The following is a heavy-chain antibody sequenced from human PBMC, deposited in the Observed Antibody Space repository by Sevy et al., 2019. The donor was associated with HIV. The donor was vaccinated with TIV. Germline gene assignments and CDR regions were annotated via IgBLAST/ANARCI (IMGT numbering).Heavy chain of an antibody. CDR1: GGSITSLY. J-gene: IGHJ4*02. Sequence: SETLSLTCTVSGGSITSLYWNWIRQPPGKGLEWIATIYYNGHINYNPYLTSRVTLSLDTSKNQFSLRLSSVTAADTAMYYCAGENAWGRGYSWGQGTLVTVSS. CDR2: IYYNGHI. CDR3: AGENAWGRGYS. D-gene: IGHD1-26*01. V-gene: IGHV4-59*08.